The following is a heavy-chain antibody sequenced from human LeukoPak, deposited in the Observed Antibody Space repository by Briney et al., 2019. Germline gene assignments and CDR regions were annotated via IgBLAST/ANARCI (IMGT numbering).Heavy chain of an antibody. D-gene: IGHD3-10*01. CDR1: GDSVSSNSAA. CDR3: AKVTMVRGVIPDAFDI. Sequence: SQTLSLTCAISGDSVSSNSAAWNWIRQSPSRGLEWLGRTYYRSKWYNDYAVSVKSRITINPDTSKNQFSLQLNSVTPEDTAVYYCAKVTMVRGVIPDAFDIWGQGTMVTVSS. V-gene: IGHV6-1*01. J-gene: IGHJ3*02. CDR2: TYYRSKWYN.